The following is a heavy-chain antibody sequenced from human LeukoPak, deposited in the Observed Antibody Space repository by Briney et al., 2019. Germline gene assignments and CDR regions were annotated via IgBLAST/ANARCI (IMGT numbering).Heavy chain of an antibody. CDR2: ISAYNGHT. V-gene: IGHV1-18*01. CDR3: ARFLRLGELSFYYFDY. J-gene: IGHJ4*02. D-gene: IGHD3-16*02. CDR1: GYTFTSYG. Sequence: AASVKVSCKASGYTFTSYGISWVRQAPGQGLGGMGWISAYNGHTNYAQKVQGRVTMTTDTSTSTAYMELRSLRSDDTAVYYCARFLRLGELSFYYFDYWGQGTLVTVSS.